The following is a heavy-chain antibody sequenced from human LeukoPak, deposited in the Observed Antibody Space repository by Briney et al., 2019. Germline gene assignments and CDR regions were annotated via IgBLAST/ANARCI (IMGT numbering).Heavy chain of an antibody. CDR2: IYPGDSDT. CDR3: ARHTSSRYAFDI. Sequence: GESLKISCRGSGSSFTNYWIAWVRQMPGKGLEWMGIIYPGDSDTRYSPSFQGQVTISADKSISTAYLQWSSLKASDTAMYYCARHTSSRYAFDIWGQGTMVTVSS. J-gene: IGHJ3*02. D-gene: IGHD6-6*01. CDR1: GSSFTNYW. V-gene: IGHV5-51*01.